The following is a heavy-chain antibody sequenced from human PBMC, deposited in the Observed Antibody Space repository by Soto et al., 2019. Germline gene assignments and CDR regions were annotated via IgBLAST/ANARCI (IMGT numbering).Heavy chain of an antibody. V-gene: IGHV3-13*01. CDR1: GFTFSSYD. CDR3: ARVYDILTGYPRYGMDV. Sequence: GGSLRLSCAASGFTFSSYDMHWVRQATGKGLEWVSAIGTAGDTYYPGSVKGRFTISRENAKNSLYLQMNSLRAEDTAVYYCARVYDILTGYPRYGMDVWGQGTTVTVSS. J-gene: IGHJ6*02. D-gene: IGHD3-9*01. CDR2: IGTAGDT.